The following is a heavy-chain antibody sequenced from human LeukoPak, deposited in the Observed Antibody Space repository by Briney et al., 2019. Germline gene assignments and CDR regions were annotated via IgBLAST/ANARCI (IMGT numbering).Heavy chain of an antibody. CDR3: ARGLILEWLPSYYFDY. V-gene: IGHV3-48*01. Sequence: QTGGSLRLSCAASGFTFSSYSMNWVRRAPGKGLEWVSYISSSSSTIYYADSVKGRFTISRDNAKNSLYLQMNSLRAEDTAVYYCARGLILEWLPSYYFDYWGQGTLVTVSS. D-gene: IGHD2-15*01. J-gene: IGHJ4*02. CDR1: GFTFSSYS. CDR2: ISSSSSTI.